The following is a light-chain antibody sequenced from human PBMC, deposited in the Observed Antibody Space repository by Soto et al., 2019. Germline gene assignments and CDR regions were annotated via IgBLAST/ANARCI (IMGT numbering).Light chain of an antibody. CDR1: QSVSSN. Sequence: EIVMTQSPATLSVSPGERATLSCRASQSVSSNLAWYQQKPGQAPRLLIYGASTRATGTPDRLSGSGSGTDFTLTISRLEPEDFAVYYCQQYGSSRTFGQGTKVDIK. CDR3: QQYGSSRT. J-gene: IGKJ1*01. V-gene: IGKV3-20*01. CDR2: GAS.